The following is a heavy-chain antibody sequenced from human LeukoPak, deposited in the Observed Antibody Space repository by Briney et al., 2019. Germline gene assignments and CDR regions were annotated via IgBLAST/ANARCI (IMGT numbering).Heavy chain of an antibody. V-gene: IGHV4-38-2*02. Sequence: SETLSLTCAVSGYSISSGYYWGWIRQPPGKGLEWIGSIYHSGSTYYNPSLKSRVTISVDTSKNQFSLKLSSVTAAHTAVYYCARDFLYDSSGWYPFDPWGQGTLVTVSS. D-gene: IGHD6-19*01. CDR1: GYSISSGYY. J-gene: IGHJ5*02. CDR3: ARDFLYDSSGWYPFDP. CDR2: IYHSGST.